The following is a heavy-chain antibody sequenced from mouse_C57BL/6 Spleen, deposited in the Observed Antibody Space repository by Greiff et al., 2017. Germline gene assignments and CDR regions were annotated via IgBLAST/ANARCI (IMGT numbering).Heavy chain of an antibody. CDR3: ARFFYDFLDY. V-gene: IGHV1-59*01. CDR1: GYTFTSYW. J-gene: IGHJ2*01. Sequence: QVQLQQPGAELVRPGTSVKLSCKASGYTFTSYWMHWVKQRPGQGLEWIGVIDPSDSYTNYNQKFKGKATLTVDTSSSTAYMQLSSLTSEDSAVYYCARFFYDFLDYWGQGTTLTVSS. D-gene: IGHD2-3*01. CDR2: IDPSDSYT.